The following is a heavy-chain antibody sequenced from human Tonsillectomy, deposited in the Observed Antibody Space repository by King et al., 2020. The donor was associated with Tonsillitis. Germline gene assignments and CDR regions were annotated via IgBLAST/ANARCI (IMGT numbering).Heavy chain of an antibody. D-gene: IGHD3-10*01. CDR1: GFSFSEYY. Sequence: QVQLVEAGGGLVKPGGSLRLSCAASGFSFSEYYMSWIGQAPGRGLEWVAYISTSGSTIYYADSVKGRFTISRDNAKNSLYLQMNRLRAEDTAVYYCARGLLFGELFGVDGFDIWGPGTLVTVSS. CDR3: ARGLLFGELFGVDGFDI. J-gene: IGHJ3*02. V-gene: IGHV3-11*01. CDR2: ISTSGSTI.